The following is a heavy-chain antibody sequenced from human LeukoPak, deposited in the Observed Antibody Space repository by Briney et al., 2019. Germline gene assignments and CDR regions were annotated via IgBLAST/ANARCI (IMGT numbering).Heavy chain of an antibody. Sequence: GGSLRLSCAASAFTFSTYGMHWVRQAPGKGLEWVAVISYDGSNKYYADSVTGRFTISRDNSKNTLYLEMNSLRTEDTAMYYCAKGNYYGSGRGNIWGQGTMVIVSS. D-gene: IGHD3-10*01. CDR2: ISYDGSNK. CDR1: AFTFSTYG. V-gene: IGHV3-30*18. J-gene: IGHJ3*02. CDR3: AKGNYYGSGRGNI.